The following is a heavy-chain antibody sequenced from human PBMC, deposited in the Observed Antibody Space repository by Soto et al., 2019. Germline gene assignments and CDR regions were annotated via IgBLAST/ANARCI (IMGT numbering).Heavy chain of an antibody. CDR2: FFHSGST. CDR3: ARGWEGYFDY. J-gene: IGHJ4*02. V-gene: IGHV4-39*02. Sequence: PSETLSITGPVSGGSFLTSSHYWGWIRQPPGKGLEWIGTFFHSGSTAHNPSLKSRVTVSRDTSKNHFSLELTSVTAADTAVYYCARGWEGYFDYWGQGTLVTVSS. D-gene: IGHD1-26*01. CDR1: GGSFLTSSHY.